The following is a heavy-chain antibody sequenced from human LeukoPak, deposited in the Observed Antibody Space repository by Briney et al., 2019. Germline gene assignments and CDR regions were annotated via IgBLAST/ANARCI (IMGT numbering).Heavy chain of an antibody. CDR2: IYYSGST. J-gene: IGHJ4*02. CDR3: ARGADYYDSSSGY. V-gene: IGHV4-59*01. Sequence: SETLSLTCTVSGSSISSYYWSWVRQPPGKGLEWIGYIYYSGSTNYNPSLKSRVTISVDTSKNQFSLKLSSVTAADTAVYYCARGADYYDSSSGYWGQGTLVTVSS. CDR1: GSSISSYY. D-gene: IGHD3-22*01.